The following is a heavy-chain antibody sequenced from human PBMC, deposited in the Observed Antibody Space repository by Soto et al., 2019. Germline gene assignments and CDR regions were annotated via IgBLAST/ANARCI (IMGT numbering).Heavy chain of an antibody. J-gene: IGHJ3*02. CDR3: ARRYGLSAFDI. V-gene: IGHV4-59*08. CDR1: GGSISSYY. CDR2: IYYSGST. Sequence: ASETLSLTYTVSGGSISSYYWSWIRQPPGKGLEWIGDIYYSGSTNYNPSLKSRVTISVDTSKNQFSLKLSSVTAADTAVYFCARRYGLSAFDIWGQGTMVTVSS. D-gene: IGHD3-10*01.